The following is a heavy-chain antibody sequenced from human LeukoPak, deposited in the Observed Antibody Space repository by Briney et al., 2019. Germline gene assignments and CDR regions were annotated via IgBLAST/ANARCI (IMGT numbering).Heavy chain of an antibody. CDR3: ARSVRGVISRSYFDY. CDR2: IYYSGST. D-gene: IGHD3-10*01. CDR1: GGSISSGSYY. V-gene: IGHV4-39*01. J-gene: IGHJ4*02. Sequence: SETLSPTCTVSGGSISSGSYYWGWIRQPPGKGLEWIGSIYYSGSTYYNPSLKSRVTISVDTSKNQFSLKLSSVTAADTAVYYCARSVRGVISRSYFDYWGQGTLVTVSS.